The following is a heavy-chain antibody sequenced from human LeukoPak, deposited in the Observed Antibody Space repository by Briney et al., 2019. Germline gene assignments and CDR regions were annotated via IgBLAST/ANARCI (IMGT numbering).Heavy chain of an antibody. D-gene: IGHD3-22*01. V-gene: IGHV4-38-2*02. CDR3: ARGRGENYDSSGYIDS. J-gene: IGHJ4*02. CDR1: GYSISSGYY. CDR2: IYHSGST. Sequence: SETLSLTCTVSGYSISSGYYWGYIRQPPGKGLEWLGSIYHSGSTYYNPSLNSRLTISVDTSNNQFSLKLSSMTAADTAVYYCARGRGENYDSSGYIDSWGQGTLVTVSS.